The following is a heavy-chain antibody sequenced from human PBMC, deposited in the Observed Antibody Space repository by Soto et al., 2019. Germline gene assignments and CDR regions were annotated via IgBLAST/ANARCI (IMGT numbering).Heavy chain of an antibody. V-gene: IGHV3-23*01. J-gene: IGHJ4*02. D-gene: IGHD4-17*01. CDR3: AKGGKDYARFGLFDF. Sequence: EVQLLESGGGLVQPGGSLRLSCAASGFTFSSYAMSWVRQAPGKGLEWVSEISGSGGTTYYADSVKGRFTISRDNSKNTLYLQMNSLRAEDTAVYYCAKGGKDYARFGLFDFWGQGALVTVSS. CDR1: GFTFSSYA. CDR2: ISGSGGTT.